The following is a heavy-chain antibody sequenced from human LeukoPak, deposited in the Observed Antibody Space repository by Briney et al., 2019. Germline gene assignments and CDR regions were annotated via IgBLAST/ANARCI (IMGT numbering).Heavy chain of an antibody. CDR1: GGSISSYY. Sequence: SETLSLTCTVSGGSISSYYWSWLRQPPGKGLEWIGYIYYSGSTNYNPSLKSRVTISVDTSKNQFSLRLSSVTAADTAVYYCARGYWFYFDYWGQGTLVTVSS. J-gene: IGHJ4*02. V-gene: IGHV4-59*08. D-gene: IGHD2-8*02. CDR3: ARGYWFYFDY. CDR2: IYYSGST.